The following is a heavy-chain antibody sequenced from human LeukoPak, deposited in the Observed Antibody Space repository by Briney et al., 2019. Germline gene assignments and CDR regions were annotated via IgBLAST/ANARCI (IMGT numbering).Heavy chain of an antibody. CDR1: GFIFRNYA. CDR3: ARSLTSTWYSVDY. J-gene: IGHJ4*02. V-gene: IGHV3-30-3*01. CDR2: ILYDGTNK. D-gene: IGHD6-13*01. Sequence: GGSLRLSCAASGFIFRNYAMHWVRQSPGKGLEWVAVILYDGTNKNYADSVKGRFTISRDNSKNTLYLQMNSLRAEDTAVYYCARSLTSTWYSVDYWGQGTLVTVSS.